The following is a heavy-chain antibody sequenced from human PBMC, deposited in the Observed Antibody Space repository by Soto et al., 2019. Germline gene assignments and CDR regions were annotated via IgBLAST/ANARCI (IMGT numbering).Heavy chain of an antibody. CDR2: IDHSGST. CDR1: GYSISNGDY. D-gene: IGHD2-15*01. Sequence: SETLSLTCAVSGYSISNGDYWGWSRQPPGGGLGGVGIIDHSGSTYYNPSLKTRVTISVDTSKNQFSLKLSSATTADTAVYYCDRGLYCSAGSCSPLGAMDGWGQGTTVTVSS. J-gene: IGHJ6*02. CDR3: DRGLYCSAGSCSPLGAMDG. V-gene: IGHV4-38-2*01.